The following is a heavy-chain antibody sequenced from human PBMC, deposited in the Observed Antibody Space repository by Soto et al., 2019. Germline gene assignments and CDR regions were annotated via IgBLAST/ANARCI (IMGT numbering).Heavy chain of an antibody. CDR2: IYHSGST. J-gene: IGHJ5*02. V-gene: IGHV4-4*02. Sequence: SETLSLTCAVSSGSISSSNWWSWVRQHPGKGLEWIGEIYHSGSTNYNPSLKSRVTISVDKSKNQFSLKLSSVTAADTAVYYCAREPGIAAAGPTGGFDPWGQGTLVTVSS. CDR1: SGSISSSNW. CDR3: AREPGIAAAGPTGGFDP. D-gene: IGHD6-13*01.